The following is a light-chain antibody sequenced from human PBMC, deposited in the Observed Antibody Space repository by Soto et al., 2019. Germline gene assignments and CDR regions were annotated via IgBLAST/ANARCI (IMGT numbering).Light chain of an antibody. CDR2: RNN. CDR3: SAWDDSLSGLV. V-gene: IGLV1-47*01. J-gene: IGLJ2*01. Sequence: QSVLTQPPSASGTPGQRVTISCSGSSSNIGTNYVYWYHQLPGTAPKLIIYRNNQRPSGVPDRFSGSKSGTSASLAISGLRSEDEADYYCSAWDDSLSGLVFGRGTKVT. CDR1: SSNIGTNY.